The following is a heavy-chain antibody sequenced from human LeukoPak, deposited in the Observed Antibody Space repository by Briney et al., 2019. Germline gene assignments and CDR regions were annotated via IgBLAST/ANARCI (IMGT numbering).Heavy chain of an antibody. CDR1: GYTFTSCG. CDR3: ARAIAAADLWN. D-gene: IGHD6-13*01. CDR2: ISAYNGNT. J-gene: IGHJ4*02. Sequence: ASVKVSCKASGYTFTSCGVTWVRQAPGQGLEWMGWISAYNGNTNYAQNLQGRVTMTTDTSTSTAYMELRSLRSDDTAVYYCARAIAAADLWNWGQGTLVTVSS. V-gene: IGHV1-18*01.